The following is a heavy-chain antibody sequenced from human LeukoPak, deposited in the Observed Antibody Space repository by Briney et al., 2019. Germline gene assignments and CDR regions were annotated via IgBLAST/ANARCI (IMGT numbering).Heavy chain of an antibody. J-gene: IGHJ4*02. CDR2: IYYSGST. CDR3: ARINYFDSSGYYNSDY. Sequence: SETLSLTCTVSGGSISGFYWTWIRQPPGKGLEWIGFIYYSGSTNYNPSLKGRVTISVDTSKNQFSLKLSSVTAADTAVYYRARINYFDSSGYYNSDYWGQGTLVTVSS. V-gene: IGHV4-59*01. D-gene: IGHD3-22*01. CDR1: GGSISGFY.